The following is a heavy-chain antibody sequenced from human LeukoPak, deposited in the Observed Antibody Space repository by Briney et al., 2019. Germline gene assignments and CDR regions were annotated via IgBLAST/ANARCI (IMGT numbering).Heavy chain of an antibody. V-gene: IGHV4-4*07. Sequence: SETLSLTCTVSGGSISSYYWSWIRQPAGKGLEWIGRIYTSGSTNYNPSLKSRVTMSVDTSKNQFSLKLSSVTAADTAVYYCAREIGDSSSWYPYYYMDVWGKGTTVTISS. CDR1: GGSISSYY. D-gene: IGHD6-13*01. J-gene: IGHJ6*03. CDR3: AREIGDSSSWYPYYYMDV. CDR2: IYTSGST.